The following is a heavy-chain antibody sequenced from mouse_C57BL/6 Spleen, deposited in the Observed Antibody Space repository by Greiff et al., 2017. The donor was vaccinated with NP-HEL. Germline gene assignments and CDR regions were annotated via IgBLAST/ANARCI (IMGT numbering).Heavy chain of an antibody. Sequence: VQLQQSGAELMKPGASVKLSCKATGYTFTGYWIEWVKQRPGQGLEWIGDIYPGSGSTNYNEKFKSKATLTVDTSSSTAYMQLSSLTSEDSAVYYCARYYYGSNPHFDYWGQGTTLTVSS. CDR3: ARYYYGSNPHFDY. CDR2: IYPGSGST. J-gene: IGHJ2*01. D-gene: IGHD1-1*01. V-gene: IGHV1-55*01. CDR1: GYTFTGYW.